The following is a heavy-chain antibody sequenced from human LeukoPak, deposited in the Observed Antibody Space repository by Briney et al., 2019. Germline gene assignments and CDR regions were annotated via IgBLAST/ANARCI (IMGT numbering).Heavy chain of an antibody. CDR1: GYSISSGYN. J-gene: IGHJ4*02. Sequence: SETLSLTCAVSGYSISSGYNWGWIRQPPGKGLGWIGSIYHSGSTYYNPSLKSRVTISVDTSKNQFSLKLSSVTAADTAVYYCARLLREWLNFDYWGQGTLVTVSS. D-gene: IGHD3-3*01. V-gene: IGHV4-38-2*01. CDR3: ARLLREWLNFDY. CDR2: IYHSGST.